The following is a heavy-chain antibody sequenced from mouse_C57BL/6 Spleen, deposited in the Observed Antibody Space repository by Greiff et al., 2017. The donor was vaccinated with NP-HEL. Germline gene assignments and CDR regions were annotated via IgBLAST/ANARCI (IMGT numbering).Heavy chain of an antibody. D-gene: IGHD2-3*01. V-gene: IGHV1-55*01. CDR3: ASYDGYYGRFAY. J-gene: IGHJ3*01. Sequence: VQLQQPGAELVKPGASVKMSCKASGYTFTSYWITWVKQRPGQGLEWIGDIYPGSGSTNYNEKFKSKATLTVDTSSSTAYMQLSSLTSKDSAVYYCASYDGYYGRFAYWGQGTLVTVSA. CDR2: IYPGSGST. CDR1: GYTFTSYW.